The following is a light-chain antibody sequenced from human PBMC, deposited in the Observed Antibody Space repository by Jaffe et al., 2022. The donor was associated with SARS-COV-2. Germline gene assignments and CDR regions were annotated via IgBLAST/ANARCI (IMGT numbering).Light chain of an antibody. J-gene: IGKJ2*02. CDR2: WAS. V-gene: IGKV4-1*01. CDR3: QQYYDGPRT. CDR1: QSVLYSSDNRNY. Sequence: DIVMTQSPDSLAVSLGERATINCKSSQSVLYSSDNRNYLAWYQQKPGQPPKLLIYWASTRASGVPDRFSGSGSGTDFTLTISRLQAEDVAVYYCQQYYDGPRTFGQGTKLEIK.